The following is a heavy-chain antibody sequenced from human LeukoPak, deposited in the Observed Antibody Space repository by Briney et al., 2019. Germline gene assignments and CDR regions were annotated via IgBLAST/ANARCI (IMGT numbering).Heavy chain of an antibody. D-gene: IGHD6-19*01. CDR1: GYTLSALS. V-gene: IGHV1-24*01. CDR2: LDPGDGET. CDR3: ATVGIAVAGYYYYIMDV. J-gene: IGHJ6*02. Sequence: APVKVSCKVSGYTLSALSMQSVRQAPGNGLERMGGLDPGDGETIDAQNMQSRVTMTEDTSTDTACMELSSLRAEDTAVYYCATVGIAVAGYYYYIMDVCGQGTTVTVSS.